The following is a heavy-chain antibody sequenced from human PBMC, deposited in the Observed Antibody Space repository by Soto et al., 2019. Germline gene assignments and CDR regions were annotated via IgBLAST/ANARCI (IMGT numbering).Heavy chain of an antibody. V-gene: IGHV3-23*01. CDR2: ISGGGSTT. Sequence: EVHLLESGGGLVQPGGSLRLSCAASGFTFSNYAMSWVRQAPGKGLEWVSGISGGGSTTYYADSVKGRFTISRDSSKNTLYLQMNSLRAEDTATYYCAKDLLDYVSGPFDIWGQGTMVTVSS. CDR3: AKDLLDYVSGPFDI. J-gene: IGHJ3*02. D-gene: IGHD4-17*01. CDR1: GFTFSNYA.